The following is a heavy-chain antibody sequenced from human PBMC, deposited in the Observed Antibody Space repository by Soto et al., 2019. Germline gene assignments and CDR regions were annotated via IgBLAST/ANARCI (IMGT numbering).Heavy chain of an antibody. D-gene: IGHD6-6*01. CDR1: GYAFTTYG. CDR2: ISAHNGNT. Sequence: QVHLVQSGAEVKKPGASVKVSCKGSGYAFTTYGITWVRQAPGQGLEWMGWISAHNGNTNYAQKVQGRVTVTRDTPTSTAYMELRSLRSDDTAVYYCARGRDGDYWGQGALVTVSS. J-gene: IGHJ4*02. CDR3: ARGRDGDY. V-gene: IGHV1-18*01.